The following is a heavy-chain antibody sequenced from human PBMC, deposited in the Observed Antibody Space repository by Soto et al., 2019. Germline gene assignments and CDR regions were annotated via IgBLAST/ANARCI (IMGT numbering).Heavy chain of an antibody. Sequence: QVQLQESGPGLVKPSQTLSLTCTVSGGSISSGGYYWSWIRQHPGKGLEWIGYIYYRGSTYYNPSLNSRATISVATSKNQFSLKLSSVTAADTAVYYCARDLQYSRLFYGMDVWGQGTTVTVSS. V-gene: IGHV4-31*03. CDR1: GGSISSGGYY. CDR3: ARDLQYSRLFYGMDV. CDR2: IYYRGST. D-gene: IGHD6-13*01. J-gene: IGHJ6*02.